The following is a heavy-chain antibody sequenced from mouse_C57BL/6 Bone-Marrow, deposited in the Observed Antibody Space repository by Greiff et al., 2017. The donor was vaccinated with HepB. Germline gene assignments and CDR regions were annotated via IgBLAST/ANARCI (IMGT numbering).Heavy chain of an antibody. V-gene: IGHV10-3*01. CDR3: VRGITTVVATYYAMDY. CDR1: GFTFNTYA. J-gene: IGHJ4*01. Sequence: EVKLVESGGGLVQPKGSLKLSCAASGFTFNTYAMHWVRQAPGKGLEWVARIRSKSSNYATYYADSVKDRFTISRDDSQSMLYLQMNNLKTEDTAMYYCVRGITTVVATYYAMDYWGQGTSVTVYS. D-gene: IGHD1-1*01. CDR2: IRSKSSNYAT.